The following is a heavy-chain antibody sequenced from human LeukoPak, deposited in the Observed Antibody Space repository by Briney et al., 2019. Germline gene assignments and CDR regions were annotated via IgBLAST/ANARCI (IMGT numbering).Heavy chain of an antibody. Sequence: SETLSLTCTVSGGSISSSSYYWGWIRQPPGKGLEWIGSIYYSGSTYYNPSLKSRVTISVDTSEDQFSLKLSSVTAADTAVYYCARHLPRDVYINDAFDIWGQGTMVTVSS. CDR3: ARHLPRDVYINDAFDI. CDR2: IYYSGST. V-gene: IGHV4-39*07. D-gene: IGHD5-24*01. CDR1: GGSISSSSYY. J-gene: IGHJ3*02.